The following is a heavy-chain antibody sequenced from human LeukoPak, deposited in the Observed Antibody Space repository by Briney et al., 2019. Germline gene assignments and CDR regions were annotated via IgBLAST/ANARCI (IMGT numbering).Heavy chain of an antibody. CDR2: INHSGST. Sequence: PSETLSLTCAVSGGSFSGYYWSWIRQPPGKGLEWIGEINHSGSTNYNPSLKSRVTISVDTSKNQFSLKLSSVTAADTAVYYCARGRYTAMAGIDYWGQGTLVTVSS. CDR1: GGSFSGYY. V-gene: IGHV4-34*01. D-gene: IGHD5-18*01. J-gene: IGHJ4*02. CDR3: ARGRYTAMAGIDY.